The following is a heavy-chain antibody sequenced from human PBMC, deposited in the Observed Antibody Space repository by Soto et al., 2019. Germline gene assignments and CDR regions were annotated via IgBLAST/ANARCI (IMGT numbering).Heavy chain of an antibody. J-gene: IGHJ4*02. CDR3: ARWLGYDSSGYYSGYFDY. Sequence: GGSLRLSCAASGFTFSSYAMHWVRQAPGKGLEWVAVISYDGSNKYYADSVKGRFTISRDNSKNTLYLQMNSLRAEDTAVYYCARWLGYDSSGYYSGYFDYWGQGTLVTVSS. CDR2: ISYDGSNK. D-gene: IGHD3-22*01. CDR1: GFTFSSYA. V-gene: IGHV3-30-3*01.